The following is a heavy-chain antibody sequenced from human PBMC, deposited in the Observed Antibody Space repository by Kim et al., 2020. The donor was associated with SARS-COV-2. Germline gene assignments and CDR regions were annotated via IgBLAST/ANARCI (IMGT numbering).Heavy chain of an antibody. D-gene: IGHD6-13*01. CDR1: GYTFTSYA. CDR2: INTNTGNP. V-gene: IGHV7-4-1*02. J-gene: IGHJ3*02. CDR3: ARGQAAAGTFGDAFDI. Sequence: ASVKVSCKASGYTFTSYAMNWVRQAPGQGLEWMGWINTNTGNPTYAQGFTGRFVFSLDTSVSTAYLQISSLKAEDTAVYYCARGQAAAGTFGDAFDIWGQGTMVTVFS.